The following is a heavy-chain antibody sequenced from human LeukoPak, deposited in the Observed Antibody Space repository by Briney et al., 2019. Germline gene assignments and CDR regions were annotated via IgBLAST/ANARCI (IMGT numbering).Heavy chain of an antibody. V-gene: IGHV3-23*01. CDR3: ARLPFATDGSNPYFDY. CDR2: ISDSGRTT. J-gene: IGHJ4*02. Sequence: PGGSLRLSCAASGFTFSNYAMSWLRQAPGKGLEWGSTISDSGRTTYYADSVKGRFTIYRDDSKNTLHLQMDSLRAEDTAVYYCARLPFATDGSNPYFDYWGQGTLVTVTS. D-gene: IGHD5-24*01. CDR1: GFTFSNYA.